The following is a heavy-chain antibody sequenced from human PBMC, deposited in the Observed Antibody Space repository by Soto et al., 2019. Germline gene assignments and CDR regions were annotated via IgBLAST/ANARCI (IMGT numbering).Heavy chain of an antibody. CDR3: ARGYSSSWYYVDY. CDR1: GDSISSGSYF. D-gene: IGHD6-13*01. V-gene: IGHV4-39*01. CDR2: ILYSGGT. Sequence: SETLSLTCTVSGDSISSGSYFWGWIRQPPGKGLEWIGSILYSGGTYYNPSLQSRVTISVDTSKNQFSLKLSSVTAADTAVYHCARGYSSSWYYVDYWGQGTLVTVS. J-gene: IGHJ4*02.